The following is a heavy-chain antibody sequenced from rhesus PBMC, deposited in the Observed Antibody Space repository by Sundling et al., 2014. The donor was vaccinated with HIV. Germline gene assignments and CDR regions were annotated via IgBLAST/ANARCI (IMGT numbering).Heavy chain of an antibody. CDR2: IYSSGSN. CDR1: GASISSGYG. Sequence: QVQLQESGPGLVKPSETLSLTCAVSGASISSGYGWSWIRQPPGKGLEWIGSIYSSGSNYVNPSLKSRVTLSGDTPKKQFSLKLRSVTAADTAVYYCARESRPYYGLDSWGQGVVVTVSS. D-gene: IGHD6-19*01. CDR3: ARESRPYYGLDS. V-gene: IGHV4-127*01. J-gene: IGHJ6*01.